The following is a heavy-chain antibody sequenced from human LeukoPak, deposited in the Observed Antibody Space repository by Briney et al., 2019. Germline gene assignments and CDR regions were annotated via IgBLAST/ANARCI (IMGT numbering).Heavy chain of an antibody. CDR2: IYYSGST. CDR1: GGSISSSSYY. Sequence: SETLSLTCTVSGGSISSSSYYWGWIRQPPGKGLEWIGSIYYSGSTYYNPSLKSRVTISVDTSKNQFSLKLSSVTAADTAVYYCARDGSSTGMDVWGQGTTVTVSS. CDR3: ARDGSSTGMDV. V-gene: IGHV4-39*07. J-gene: IGHJ6*02. D-gene: IGHD2-2*01.